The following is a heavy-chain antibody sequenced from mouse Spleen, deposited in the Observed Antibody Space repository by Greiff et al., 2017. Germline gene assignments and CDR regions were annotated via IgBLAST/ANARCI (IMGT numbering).Heavy chain of an antibody. CDR2: ISSGGGNT. V-gene: IGHV5-9*04. J-gene: IGHJ2*01. CDR3: ARQIYDGYYSLYYFDY. Sequence: DVKLVESGGGLVKLGGSLKLSCAASGFTFSSYAMSWVRQTPEKRLEWVATISSGGGNTYYPDSVKGRFTISRDNAKNTLYLQMSSLKSEDTAMYYCARQIYDGYYSLYYFDYWGQGTTLTVSS. CDR1: GFTFSSYA. D-gene: IGHD2-3*01.